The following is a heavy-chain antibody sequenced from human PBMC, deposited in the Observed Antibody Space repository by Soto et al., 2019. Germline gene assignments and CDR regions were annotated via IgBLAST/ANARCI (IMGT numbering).Heavy chain of an antibody. Sequence: LRLSCAASGFTFSSYAMHWVRQAPGKGLEWVAVISYDGSNKYYADSVKGRFTISRDNSKNTLYLQMNSLRAEDTAVYYCAKLVVPAAIWSWFDPWGQGTLVTV. CDR2: ISYDGSNK. J-gene: IGHJ5*02. V-gene: IGHV3-30-3*02. D-gene: IGHD2-2*01. CDR3: AKLVVPAAIWSWFDP. CDR1: GFTFSSYA.